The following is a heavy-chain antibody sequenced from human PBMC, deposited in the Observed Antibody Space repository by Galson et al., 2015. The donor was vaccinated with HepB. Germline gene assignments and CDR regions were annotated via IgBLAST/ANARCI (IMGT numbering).Heavy chain of an antibody. Sequence: SLRLSCAASGFKFDDYAMHWVRQTPGKGLEWISGITWNNEMIGYADSVQGRFTISRDNAKNSLYLHMSSLRPEDTTLYYCAKDRRQTWFGEFDYWGRGSLVTVSS. V-gene: IGHV3-9*01. CDR2: ITWNNEMI. J-gene: IGHJ4*01. CDR3: AKDRRQTWFGEFDY. D-gene: IGHD3-10*01. CDR1: GFKFDDYA.